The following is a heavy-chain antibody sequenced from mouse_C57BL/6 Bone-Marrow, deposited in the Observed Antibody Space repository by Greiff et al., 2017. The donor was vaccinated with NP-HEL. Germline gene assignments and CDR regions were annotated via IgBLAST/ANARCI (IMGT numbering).Heavy chain of an antibody. CDR1: GFTFSSYA. V-gene: IGHV5-9-1*02. CDR3: TRGDDYDDAMDY. J-gene: IGHJ4*01. CDR2: ISSGGDYI. Sequence: EVQVVESGEGLVKPGGSLKLSCAASGFTFSSYAMSWVRQTPEKRLEWVAYISSGGDYIYYADTVKGRFTISRDNARNTLYLQMSSLKSEDTAMYYCTRGDDYDDAMDYWGQGTSVTVSS. D-gene: IGHD2-4*01.